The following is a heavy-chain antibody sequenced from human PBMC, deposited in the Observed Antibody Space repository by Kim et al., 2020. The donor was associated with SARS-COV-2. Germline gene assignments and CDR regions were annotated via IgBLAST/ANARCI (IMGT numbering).Heavy chain of an antibody. CDR3: ATAGTNWPGLVWNLDL. D-gene: IGHD1-1*01. CDR1: GIIFRDYY. Sequence: GGSLRLSCAASGIIFRDYYMNWVRQAPGKGLEWVAFISGSSSYAYYADSVKGRFTISRDNAKNSLYLQMNSLTAEDTAVYYCATAGTNWPGLVWNLDLWGRGTLVIVSS. CDR2: ISGSSSYA. V-gene: IGHV3-11*05. J-gene: IGHJ2*01.